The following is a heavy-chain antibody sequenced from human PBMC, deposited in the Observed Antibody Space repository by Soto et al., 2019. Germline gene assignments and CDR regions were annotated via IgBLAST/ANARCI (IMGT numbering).Heavy chain of an antibody. Sequence: SETLSLTCTVSGGSISSYYWSWIRQPAGKGLEWIGRIYTSGSTNYNPSLKSRVTMSVDTSKNQFSLKLTSVTAADTAVYYCARVPIDTYMIYWSDPWAQGTLVTVSS. CDR1: GGSISSYY. CDR2: IYTSGST. V-gene: IGHV4-4*07. D-gene: IGHD3-22*01. J-gene: IGHJ5*02. CDR3: ARVPIDTYMIYWSDP.